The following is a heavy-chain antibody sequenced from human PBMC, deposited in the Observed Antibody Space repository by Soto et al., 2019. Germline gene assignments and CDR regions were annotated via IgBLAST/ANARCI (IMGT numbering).Heavy chain of an antibody. CDR2: IYPGNSDA. CDR1: GYSFTDYW. V-gene: IGHV5-51*01. J-gene: IGHJ4*02. Sequence: GETLKISCQGSGYSFTDYWIGWVRQMPGQGLEWMGIIYPGNSDARYSPSFQGQVTISADKSISTAYLRWSSLKASDTAMYYCAVWFYSDTTGYKGSYFDYWGRGTLVAVSS. CDR3: AVWFYSDTTGYKGSYFDY. D-gene: IGHD3-22*01.